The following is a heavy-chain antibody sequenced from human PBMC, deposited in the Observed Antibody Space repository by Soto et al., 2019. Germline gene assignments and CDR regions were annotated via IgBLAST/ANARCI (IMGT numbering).Heavy chain of an antibody. D-gene: IGHD1-26*01. J-gene: IGHJ4*02. V-gene: IGHV3-66*01. CDR1: GFTVSSNY. CDR3: ARDLVVATPFDY. CDR2: IYSGGST. Sequence: EVQLVESGGGLVQPGGSLRLSCAASGFTVSSNYMSWVRQAPGKGLEWVSVIYSGGSTYYADSVKGRFTISRDNSKNTLYLQMYSLRAEDTAVYYCARDLVVATPFDYWGQGTLVTVSS.